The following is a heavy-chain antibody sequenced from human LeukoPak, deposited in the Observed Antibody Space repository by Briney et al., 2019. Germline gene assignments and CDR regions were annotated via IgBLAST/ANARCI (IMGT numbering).Heavy chain of an antibody. Sequence: GASVKVSCKASGGTFSSYAISWVRQAPGQGLEWMGRIIPILGIANYAQKFQGRVTITADKSTSTAYMELSSLRSEDTAVYYCASSYDSSGYQHLGVDYWGQGTLVTVSS. CDR1: GGTFSSYA. D-gene: IGHD3-22*01. CDR2: IIPILGIA. CDR3: ASSYDSSGYQHLGVDY. J-gene: IGHJ4*02. V-gene: IGHV1-69*04.